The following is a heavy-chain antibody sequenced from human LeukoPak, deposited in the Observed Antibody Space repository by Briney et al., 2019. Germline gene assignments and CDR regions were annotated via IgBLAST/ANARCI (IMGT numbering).Heavy chain of an antibody. D-gene: IGHD6-6*01. CDR3: AKFSLGAARSDY. V-gene: IGHV3-23*01. J-gene: IGHJ4*02. Sequence: SGGSLGLSCAASGFTFSSYAMSWVRQAPGKGLEWVSAISGSGGSTYYADSVKGRFTISRDNSKNTLYLQMNSLRAEDTAVYYCAKFSLGAARSDYWGQGTLVTVSS. CDR1: GFTFSSYA. CDR2: ISGSGGST.